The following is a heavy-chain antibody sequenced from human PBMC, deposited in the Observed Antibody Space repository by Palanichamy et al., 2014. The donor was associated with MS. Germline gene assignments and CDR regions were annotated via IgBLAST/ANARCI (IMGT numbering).Heavy chain of an antibody. CDR1: GFTFSSYS. V-gene: IGHV3-21*01. D-gene: IGHD6-19*01. Sequence: EVQLVEVWGRAWSSLGGPVRLSCAASGFTFSSYSMNWVRQAPGKGLEWVSSISSSSSYIYYADSVKGRFTLSRDNAKNSLYLQMNSLRAEDTAVYYCARDRRVAGTGRHDAFDIWGQGTMVTVSS. CDR2: ISSSSSYI. J-gene: IGHJ3*02. CDR3: ARDRRVAGTGRHDAFDI.